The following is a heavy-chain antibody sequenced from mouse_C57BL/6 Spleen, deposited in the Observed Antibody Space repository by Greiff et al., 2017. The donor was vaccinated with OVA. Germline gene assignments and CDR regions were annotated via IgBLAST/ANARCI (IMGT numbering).Heavy chain of an antibody. V-gene: IGHV1-80*01. Sequence: QVQLQQSGAELVKPGASVKISCKASGYAFSSYWMNWVKQRPGKGLEWIGQIYPGDGDTNYNGKFKGKATLTADKSSSTAYMQLSSLTSEDSAVYCCTRWVDGYYAMDYWGQGTSVTVSS. CDR1: GYAFSSYW. CDR2: IYPGDGDT. CDR3: TRWVDGYYAMDY. J-gene: IGHJ4*01.